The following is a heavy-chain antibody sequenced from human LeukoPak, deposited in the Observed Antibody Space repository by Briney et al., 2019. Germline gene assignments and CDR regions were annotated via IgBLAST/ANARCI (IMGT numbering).Heavy chain of an antibody. Sequence: PSETLSLICTVSGGSISSSSYYWGWTRQPPGKGLEWIGSFHYSGSTYYNPSLKSRVTISVDTSKNQLSLKLSSVTAADTAVYYCATQLWGSYHKAFDYWGQGTLVTVSS. CDR2: FHYSGST. V-gene: IGHV4-39*01. J-gene: IGHJ4*02. CDR1: GGSISSSSYY. D-gene: IGHD1-26*01. CDR3: ATQLWGSYHKAFDY.